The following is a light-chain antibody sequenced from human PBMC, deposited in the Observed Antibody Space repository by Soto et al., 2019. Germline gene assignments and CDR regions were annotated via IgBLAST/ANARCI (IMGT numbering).Light chain of an antibody. CDR3: QQYGSSPHT. Sequence: EIVLTQSPGTLSLSPGERATLSCRASQSVSSSYLAWYQHKPGQAPRLLIYGASSRATGIPDRFSGSGSGTDFTLTISRLEPEDFVVYYCQQYGSSPHTFGEGTKLEIE. V-gene: IGKV3-20*01. J-gene: IGKJ2*01. CDR1: QSVSSSY. CDR2: GAS.